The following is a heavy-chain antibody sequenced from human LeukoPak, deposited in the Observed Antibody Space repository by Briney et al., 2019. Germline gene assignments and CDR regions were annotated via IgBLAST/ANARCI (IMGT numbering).Heavy chain of an antibody. J-gene: IGHJ4*02. Sequence: ASVKVSCKASGGTFSSYAISWVRQAPGQGLEWMGRIIPIFGIANYAQKFQGRVTITADKSTSTAYMELSSLRSEDTAVYYCAREGDSSSYATLDYWGQGTLVTVSS. V-gene: IGHV1-69*04. CDR2: IIPIFGIA. CDR1: GGTFSSYA. D-gene: IGHD6-13*01. CDR3: AREGDSSSYATLDY.